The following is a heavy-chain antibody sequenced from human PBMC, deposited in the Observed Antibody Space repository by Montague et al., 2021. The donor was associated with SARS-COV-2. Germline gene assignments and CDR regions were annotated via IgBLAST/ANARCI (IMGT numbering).Heavy chain of an antibody. CDR1: GGSIITSNYY. Sequence: SETLSLTCTVSGGSIITSNYYWVWLRQPPGMGLEWFVSGDYSATTTHNPYLPIRVSISVDTSKNQFSLKPTSVTAAATAVYYCAVHVGRGRGALDWFDPWGQGTLVTVSS. CDR3: AVHVGRGRGALDWFDP. V-gene: IGHV4-39*01. D-gene: IGHD3-10*01. CDR2: GDYSATT. J-gene: IGHJ5*02.